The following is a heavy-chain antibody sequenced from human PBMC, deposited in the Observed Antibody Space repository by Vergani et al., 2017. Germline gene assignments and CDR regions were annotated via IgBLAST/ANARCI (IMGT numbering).Heavy chain of an antibody. CDR2: ISGDGGST. J-gene: IGHJ6*03. V-gene: IGHV3-43*02. Sequence: EVQLVESGGGVVQPGGSLRLSCAASGFTFDDYAMHWVRQAPGKGLEWVSLISGDGGSTYYADSVKGRFTISRDNSKNSLYLQMNSLRAEDTAVYYCARCIRSGSYYYYYYMDVWGKGTTVTVSS. CDR1: GFTFDDYA. CDR3: ARCIRSGSYYYYYYMDV. D-gene: IGHD3-3*01.